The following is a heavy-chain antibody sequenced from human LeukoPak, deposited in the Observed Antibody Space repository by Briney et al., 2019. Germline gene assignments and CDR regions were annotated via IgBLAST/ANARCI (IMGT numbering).Heavy chain of an antibody. Sequence: ASVKVSCKASGGTFSSYAISWVRQAPGQGLEWMGGIIPIFGTANYAQKFQGRVTITTDESTSTAYMELSSLRSEDTAVYYCARVGYSSSLWGYYMDVWGKGTTVTVSS. J-gene: IGHJ6*03. CDR2: IIPIFGTA. V-gene: IGHV1-69*05. CDR1: GGTFSSYA. CDR3: ARVGYSSSLWGYYMDV. D-gene: IGHD6-13*01.